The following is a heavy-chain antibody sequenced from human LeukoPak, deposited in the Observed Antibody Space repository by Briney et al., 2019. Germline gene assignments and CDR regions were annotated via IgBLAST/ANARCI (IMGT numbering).Heavy chain of an antibody. J-gene: IGHJ4*02. CDR1: GGSISSSSYY. V-gene: IGHV4-39*01. CDR2: IYYSGST. CDR3: AKQSVGATYDY. Sequence: SETLSLTCTVSGGSISSSSYYWGWIRQPPGKGLEWIGSIYYSGSTYYNPSLKRRVTISVDTSKNQFSLKLSSVTAADTAVYYCAKQSVGATYDYWGQGTLVTVSS. D-gene: IGHD1-26*01.